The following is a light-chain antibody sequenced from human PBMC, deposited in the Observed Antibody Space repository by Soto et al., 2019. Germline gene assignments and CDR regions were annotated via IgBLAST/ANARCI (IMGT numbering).Light chain of an antibody. V-gene: IGKV3-15*01. Sequence: EIVMTQSPGTLSVSPGERATLSCRASQSVGNYLAWYQQKPGQAPSLLIYGASTRATGIPARFSGSGPGTEFTLTITSLQSEDFAIYSCQQYNNWPPTFGQGTKVEI. J-gene: IGKJ1*01. CDR3: QQYNNWPPT. CDR2: GAS. CDR1: QSVGNY.